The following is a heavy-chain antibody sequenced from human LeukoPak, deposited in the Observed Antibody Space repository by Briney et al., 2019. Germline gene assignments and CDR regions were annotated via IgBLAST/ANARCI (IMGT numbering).Heavy chain of an antibody. CDR3: ARGPYSYDSSGAFDI. Sequence: SGTLSLTCTVSGGSISSGDSYWSWIRQPAGKGLEWIGRISSSGSTNYNPSLKSRVTISVDTSKNQFSLKLSSVTAADTAVYFCARGPYSYDSSGAFDIWGQGTMVTVSS. J-gene: IGHJ3*02. CDR2: ISSSGST. D-gene: IGHD3-22*01. V-gene: IGHV4-61*02. CDR1: GGSISSGDSY.